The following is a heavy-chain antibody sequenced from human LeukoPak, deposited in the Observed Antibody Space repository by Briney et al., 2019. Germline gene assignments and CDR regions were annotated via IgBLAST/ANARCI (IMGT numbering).Heavy chain of an antibody. CDR2: IIPIFGTA. CDR3: ARERGREGATHYFDY. D-gene: IGHD1-26*01. J-gene: IGHJ4*02. CDR1: GGTFSSYA. V-gene: IGHV1-69*13. Sequence: SVKVSCKASGGTFSSYAISWVRQAPGQGLEWMGGIIPIFGTANYAQKFQGRVTITADESTSTDYMELSSLRSEDTAVYYCARERGREGATHYFDYWGQGTLVTVSS.